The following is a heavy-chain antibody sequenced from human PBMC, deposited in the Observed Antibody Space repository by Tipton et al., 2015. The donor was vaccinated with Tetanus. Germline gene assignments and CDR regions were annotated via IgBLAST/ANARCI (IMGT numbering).Heavy chain of an antibody. J-gene: IGHJ4*02. CDR1: GGSVSSGAHL. CDR2: IDYFGST. V-gene: IGHV4-61*08. Sequence: GLVKPSETLSLTCTVSGGSVSSGAHLWNWIRQSPGKGLEWIGYIDYFGSTKYNPSLKSRVAMSVDTSKHQLSLRLNSVTSADTAVYCCATTSGYMYSDCWGRGTLVTVSS. CDR3: ATTSGYMYSDC. D-gene: IGHD3-3*01.